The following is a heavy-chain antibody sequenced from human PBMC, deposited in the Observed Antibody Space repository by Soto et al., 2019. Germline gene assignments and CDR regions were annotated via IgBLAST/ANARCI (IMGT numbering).Heavy chain of an antibody. CDR1: GGTFSSYA. J-gene: IGHJ5*02. CDR3: ACYVGAGSYRWFDP. D-gene: IGHD3-10*01. V-gene: IGHV1-69*01. CDR2: NIPIFGTA. Sequence: QVQLVQSGAEVKKPGSSVKVSCKASGGTFSSYAISWVRQAPAQGLDWMGGNIPIFGTANYAQKFQGSVTITADESTSTAYMELSSLRSEDTYVYYCACYVGAGSYRWFDPWGQGTLVTVSS.